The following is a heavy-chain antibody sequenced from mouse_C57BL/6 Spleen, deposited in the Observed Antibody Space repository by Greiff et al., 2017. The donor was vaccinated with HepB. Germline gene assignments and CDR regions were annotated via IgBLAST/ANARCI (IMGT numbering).Heavy chain of an antibody. CDR2: IDPSDSET. D-gene: IGHD1-1*01. V-gene: IGHV1-52*01. J-gene: IGHJ1*03. CDR1: GYTFTSYW. CDR3: SRGNPYYYGHWYFDV. Sequence: QVQLQQPGAELVRPGSSVKLSCKASGYTFTSYWMHWVKQRPIQGLEWIGNIDPSDSETHYNQKFKDKATLTVDKSSSTAYMQLSSLTSEDSAVYYCSRGNPYYYGHWYFDVWGTGTTVTVSS.